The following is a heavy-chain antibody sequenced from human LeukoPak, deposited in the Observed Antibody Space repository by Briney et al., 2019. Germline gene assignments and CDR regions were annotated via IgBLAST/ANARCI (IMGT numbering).Heavy chain of an antibody. CDR1: GYTFTSYD. CDR3: ARVDFYGDYEEFRMDV. D-gene: IGHD4-17*01. V-gene: IGHV1-8*03. Sequence: ASVKVSCKASGYTFTSYDINWVRQATGQGLEWMGWMNPNSGNTGYAQKFQGRVTITRNTSISTAYMELSSLRSEDTAVYYCARVDFYGDYEEFRMDVWGKGTTVTISS. J-gene: IGHJ6*04. CDR2: MNPNSGNT.